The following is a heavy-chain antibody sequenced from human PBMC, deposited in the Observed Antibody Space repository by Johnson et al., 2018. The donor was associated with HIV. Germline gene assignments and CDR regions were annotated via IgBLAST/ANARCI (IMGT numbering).Heavy chain of an antibody. D-gene: IGHD5-24*01. CDR2: IYSGGST. CDR3: AREMAATNAWALDI. CDR1: GFTVSSNF. Sequence: EVQLVESGGGLVQPGGSLRLSCAASGFTVSSNFMSWVRQAPGKGLEWVSVIYSGGSTYYADSVKGRFTISRDNSKNTLYLQMNSLRAEDTAVYYCAREMAATNAWALDIWGQGTMVTVSS. J-gene: IGHJ3*02. V-gene: IGHV3-66*01.